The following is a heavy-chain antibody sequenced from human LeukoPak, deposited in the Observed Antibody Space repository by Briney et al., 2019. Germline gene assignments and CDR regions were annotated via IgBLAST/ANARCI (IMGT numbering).Heavy chain of an antibody. J-gene: IGHJ5*02. D-gene: IGHD2-2*01. CDR2: IIPIFGIA. CDR3: AREDHIVVVPAGKEVWFDP. CDR1: GGTFSSYA. Sequence: ASVKVSCKASGGTFSSYAISWVRQAPGQGLEWMGRIIPIFGIANYAQKFQGRVTITADKSTSTAYMELSSLRSEDTAVYYCAREDHIVVVPAGKEVWFDPWGQGTLVTVSS. V-gene: IGHV1-69*04.